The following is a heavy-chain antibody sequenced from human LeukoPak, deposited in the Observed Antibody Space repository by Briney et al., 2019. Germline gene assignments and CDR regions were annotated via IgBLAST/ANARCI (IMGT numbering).Heavy chain of an antibody. D-gene: IGHD3-10*01. CDR2: ISYDGSNK. V-gene: IGHV3-30-3*01. Sequence: GGSLRLSCAASGFTVSSNYMSWVRQAPGKGLEWVAVISYDGSNKYYADSVKGRFTISRDNSKNTLYLQMNSLRAEDTAVYYCAGHLWFGEVQDAFDIWGQGTMVTVSS. CDR3: AGHLWFGEVQDAFDI. CDR1: GFTVSSNY. J-gene: IGHJ3*02.